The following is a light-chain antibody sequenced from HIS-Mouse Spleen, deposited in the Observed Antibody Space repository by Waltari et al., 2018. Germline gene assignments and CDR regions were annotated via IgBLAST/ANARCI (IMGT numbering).Light chain of an antibody. CDR1: QSISSW. Sequence: DIQMTQSPSTLSASVGDRVTITCRASQSISSWLAWYQQKPGKATKLLIYKASSLESGVPSRFSGSGSGTEFTLTNSSLQPDDFATYYCQQYNSYSRTFGQGTKVEIK. V-gene: IGKV1-5*03. CDR3: QQYNSYSRT. CDR2: KAS. J-gene: IGKJ1*01.